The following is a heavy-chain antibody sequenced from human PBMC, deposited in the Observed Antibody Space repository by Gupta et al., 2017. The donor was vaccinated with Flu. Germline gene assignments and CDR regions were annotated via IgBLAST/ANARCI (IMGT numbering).Heavy chain of an antibody. J-gene: IGHJ5*02. CDR2: INHSGST. Sequence: QVQLQQWGAGLLKPSETLSLTCAVYGGSFSGYYWSWIRQPPGKVLGWIGEINHSGSTNYNPSLKSRVTISVDTSKNQFSLKLSSVTAADTAVYYCARGGNADVEPSAELLVVSPPSWFDPWGQGTLVTVSS. D-gene: IGHD1-26*01. CDR1: GGSFSGYY. V-gene: IGHV4-34*01. CDR3: ARGGNADVEPSAELLVVSPPSWFDP.